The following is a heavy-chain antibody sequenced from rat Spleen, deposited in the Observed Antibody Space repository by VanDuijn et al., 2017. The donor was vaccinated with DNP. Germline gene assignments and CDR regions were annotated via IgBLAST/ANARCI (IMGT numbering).Heavy chain of an antibody. Sequence: QVQLKETGPGLVQPTQTLSITCTVSGFSLTNYYIQWVRQTPGKGLEWMGFMRNVGSTEYNSEFKSRLTISRETSKNQVFFNMNSLKTEDTGVYYCARHDHRWGQGVMVTVSS. V-gene: IGHV2-65*01. CDR1: GFSLTNYY. CDR3: ARHDHR. CDR2: MRNVGST. D-gene: IGHD1-5*01. J-gene: IGHJ2*01.